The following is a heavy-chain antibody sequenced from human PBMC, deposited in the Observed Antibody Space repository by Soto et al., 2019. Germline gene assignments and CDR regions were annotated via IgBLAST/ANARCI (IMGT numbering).Heavy chain of an antibody. CDR2: ISGSGGSG. CDR3: AKGDTTMITDYYAMDV. Sequence: QLGGSLRLSCAVSGFTFTSYAMTWVRQAPGKGLEWVSAISGSGGSGFYADSVKGRFTISRDNSKNTLYLQMKSLRAEDTALYYCAKGDTTMITDYYAMDVWGQGTTVTVSS. CDR1: GFTFTSYA. V-gene: IGHV3-23*01. J-gene: IGHJ6*02. D-gene: IGHD5-18*01.